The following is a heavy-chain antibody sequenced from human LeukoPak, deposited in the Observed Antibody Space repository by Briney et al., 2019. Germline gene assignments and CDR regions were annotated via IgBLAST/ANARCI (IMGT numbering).Heavy chain of an antibody. CDR1: GFTFSSYA. Sequence: GGSLRLSCAASGFTFSSYAMSWVRQAPGKGLEWVSAISGSGGSTYYADSVKGRFTISRDNSKDTLYLQMKSLRAEDTAVYYCTKYGTEYRVYWGQGTLVTVSS. J-gene: IGHJ4*02. D-gene: IGHD3-16*02. V-gene: IGHV3-23*01. CDR2: ISGSGGST. CDR3: TKYGTEYRVY.